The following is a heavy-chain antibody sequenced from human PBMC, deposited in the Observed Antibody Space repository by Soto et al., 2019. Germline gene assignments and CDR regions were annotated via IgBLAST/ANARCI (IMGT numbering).Heavy chain of an antibody. CDR1: GCSISSGGYF. J-gene: IGHJ6*02. D-gene: IGHD4-4*01. CDR2: IYHSGST. Sequence: SETLSLTCAVSGCSISSGGYFWSWIRQPPGKGLEWIGYIYHSGSTYYNPSLKSRVTISVDRSKNQFSLKLSSVTAADTAVYYCARMTTVTTWPNYYYGMDVWGQGTTVTVSS. V-gene: IGHV4-30-2*01. CDR3: ARMTTVTTWPNYYYGMDV.